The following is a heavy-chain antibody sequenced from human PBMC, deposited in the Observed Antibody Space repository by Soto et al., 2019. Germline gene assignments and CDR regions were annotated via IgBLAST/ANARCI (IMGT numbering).Heavy chain of an antibody. D-gene: IGHD5-18*01. CDR1: GGSISSYY. CDR3: ARASRYSPPSV. J-gene: IGHJ6*04. CDR2: IYYSGST. Sequence: KPSETLSLTCTVSGGSISSYYWSWIRQPPGKGLEWIGYIYYSGSTNYNPSLKSRVTISVDTSKNQFSLKLSSVTAADTAVYYCARASRYSPPSVWGKGTTVTVSS. V-gene: IGHV4-59*01.